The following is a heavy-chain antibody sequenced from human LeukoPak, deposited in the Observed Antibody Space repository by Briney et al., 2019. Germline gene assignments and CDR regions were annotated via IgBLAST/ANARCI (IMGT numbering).Heavy chain of an antibody. CDR3: ARPRGAMVRDAFDI. Sequence: PGGSLRLSCAASEFTFSSYNMNWVRQAPGKGLEWVSCISGSGKYIYYADSVKGRFTISRDNSKNTLYLQVNSLRAEDTAVYYCARPRGAMVRDAFDIWGQGTMVTVSS. D-gene: IGHD3-10*01. J-gene: IGHJ3*02. V-gene: IGHV3-21*04. CDR1: EFTFSSYN. CDR2: ISGSGKYI.